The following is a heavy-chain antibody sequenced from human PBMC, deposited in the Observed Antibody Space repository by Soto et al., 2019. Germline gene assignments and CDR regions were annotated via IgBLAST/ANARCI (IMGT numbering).Heavy chain of an antibody. V-gene: IGHV1-3*01. CDR3: ARGYFDWLLYRDFAYYGMDV. CDR1: GYTFTSYA. Sequence: GASVKVSCKASGYTFTSYAMHWVRQAPGQRLEWMGWINAGNGNTKYSQKFQGRVTITRDTSASTAYMELSSLRSEDTAVYYCARGYFDWLLYRDFAYYGMDVWGQGTTVTVSS. CDR2: INAGNGNT. D-gene: IGHD3-9*01. J-gene: IGHJ6*02.